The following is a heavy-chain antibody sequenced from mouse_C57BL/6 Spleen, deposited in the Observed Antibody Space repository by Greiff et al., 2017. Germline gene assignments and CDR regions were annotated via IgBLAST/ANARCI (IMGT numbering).Heavy chain of an antibody. Sequence: EVQRVESGPGMVKPSQSLSLTCTVTGYSITSGYDWHWIRHFPGNKLEWMGYISYSGSTNYNPSLKSRISITHDTSKNHFFLKLNSVTTEDTATDYCARGNYGSSNDGDYGGKGNTHTVYS. V-gene: IGHV3-1*01. CDR3: ARGNYGSSNDGDY. CDR1: GYSITSGYD. J-gene: IGHJ2*01. D-gene: IGHD1-1*01. CDR2: ISYSGST.